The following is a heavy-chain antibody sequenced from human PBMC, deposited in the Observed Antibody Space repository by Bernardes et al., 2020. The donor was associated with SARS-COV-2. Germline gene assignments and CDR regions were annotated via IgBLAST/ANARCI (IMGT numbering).Heavy chain of an antibody. D-gene: IGHD3-22*01. V-gene: IGHV4-39*01. J-gene: IGHJ4*02. CDR2: IYYSGST. Sequence: SETLSLTCTVSGGSISSSSYYWGWIRQPPGKGLEWIGSIYYSGSTYYNPSLKSRVTISVDTSKNQFSLKLSSVTAADTAVYYCASLDDSSGYRDYWGQGTLVTVSS. CDR3: ASLDDSSGYRDY. CDR1: GGSISSSSYY.